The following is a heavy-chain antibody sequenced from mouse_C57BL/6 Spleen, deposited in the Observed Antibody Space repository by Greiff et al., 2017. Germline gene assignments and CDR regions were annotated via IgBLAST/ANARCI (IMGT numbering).Heavy chain of an antibody. J-gene: IGHJ2*01. CDR3: ARLRQLRLEGFDY. Sequence: QVPLQQSGPELLKPGASVKISCKASGYAFSSSWMNWVKQRPGKGLEWIGRIYPGDGDTNYNGKFKGKATLTADKSSSTAYMQLSSLKSEDSAVYFCARLRQLRLEGFDYWGQGTTLTVSS. V-gene: IGHV1-82*01. D-gene: IGHD3-2*02. CDR1: GYAFSSSW. CDR2: IYPGDGDT.